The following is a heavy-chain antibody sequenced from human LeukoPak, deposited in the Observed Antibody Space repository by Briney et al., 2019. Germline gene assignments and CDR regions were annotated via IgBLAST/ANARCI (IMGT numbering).Heavy chain of an antibody. CDR3: ARTEYKYGYWVY. Sequence: SSETLSLTCTVSDYSISSGYYWGWIRQTPGKGLEWIGSIYHSGNTHYTPSLESRVTMSVDKSKNRFSMKLSSVNAADTAVYCCARTEYKYGYWVYWGQGTLVTVSS. D-gene: IGHD3-22*01. CDR1: DYSISSGYY. V-gene: IGHV4-38-2*02. CDR2: IYHSGNT. J-gene: IGHJ4*02.